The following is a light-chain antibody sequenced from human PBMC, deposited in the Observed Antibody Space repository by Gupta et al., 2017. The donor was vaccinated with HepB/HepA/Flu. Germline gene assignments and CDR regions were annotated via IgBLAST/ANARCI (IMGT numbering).Light chain of an antibody. CDR1: QSINSF. J-gene: IGKJ1*01. Sequence: DIQMTQSPSSLSASVGDRVTITCRASQSINSFLNWFQQKPGKAPKLLIYTASSLESGVPSRFSGSESGTDLTLTINGLQPEDFATYYCQQSCITPRTFGQGTKVEV. V-gene: IGKV1-39*01. CDR3: QQSCITPRT. CDR2: TAS.